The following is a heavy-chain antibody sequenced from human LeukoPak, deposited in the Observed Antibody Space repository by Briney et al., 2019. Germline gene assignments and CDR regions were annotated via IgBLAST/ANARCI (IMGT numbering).Heavy chain of an antibody. CDR2: VSFRGST. D-gene: IGHD3-9*01. V-gene: IGHV4-4*09. J-gene: IGHJ3*02. Sequence: SETLSLTCIVSGGSISNYYWSWIRQPPGKGLEWVGDVSFRGSTNYNPSLTSRVAISPDTSRNQLSLKLTSATAADTAVYFCATCTIPDILSSVYGLDIWGQGTRVTVSS. CDR3: ATCTIPDILSSVYGLDI. CDR1: GGSISNYY.